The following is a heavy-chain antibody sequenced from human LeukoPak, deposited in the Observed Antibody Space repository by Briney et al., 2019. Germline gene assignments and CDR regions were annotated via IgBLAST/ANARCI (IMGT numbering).Heavy chain of an antibody. D-gene: IGHD6-13*01. J-gene: IGHJ4*02. V-gene: IGHV3-33*01. Sequence: GGSLRLSCAASGFTFSSYGMHWVRQAPGKGLEWVAVIWYDGNNKYYADSVKDRFTISRDNSKNTLYQQMSSLRADDTAVYYCAADSIAATGTWSYFDFWGQGTLVTVSS. CDR2: IWYDGNNK. CDR1: GFTFSSYG. CDR3: AADSIAATGTWSYFDF.